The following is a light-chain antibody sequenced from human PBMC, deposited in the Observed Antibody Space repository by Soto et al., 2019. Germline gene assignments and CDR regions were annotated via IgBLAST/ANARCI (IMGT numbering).Light chain of an antibody. Sequence: QSALTQPASVSGSPGQSITISCTGTSSDVGGYNYVSWYQQHPGKAPKLMIYDVSNRPSGVSNRFSGSKSGNTASLTISGLQAEDEGAYYCSSYTSSSTYVVFGGGTKPTVL. J-gene: IGLJ2*01. CDR3: SSYTSSSTYVV. CDR1: SSDVGGYNY. CDR2: DVS. V-gene: IGLV2-14*01.